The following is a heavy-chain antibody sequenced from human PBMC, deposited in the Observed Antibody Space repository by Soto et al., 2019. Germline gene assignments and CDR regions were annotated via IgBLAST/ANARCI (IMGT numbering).Heavy chain of an antibody. CDR2: FIPRFGTT. Sequence: QVQLVQSGAEVKKPGSSVSFSCKTSGDSFSKYTVNWVRQAPRQGLEWMGGFIPRFGTTNFAPTLQGRVTIIAGQSMNAVYMELRSLRSEETAVYYFARGRGLYNSGRSQLDSWGQGTLVTVSS. V-gene: IGHV1-69*01. CDR1: GDSFSKYT. CDR3: ARGRGLYNSGRSQLDS. J-gene: IGHJ4*02. D-gene: IGHD1-1*01.